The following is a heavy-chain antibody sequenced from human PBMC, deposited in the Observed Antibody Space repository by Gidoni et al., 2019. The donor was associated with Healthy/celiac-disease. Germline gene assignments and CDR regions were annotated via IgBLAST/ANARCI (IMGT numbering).Heavy chain of an antibody. V-gene: IGHV3-23*01. CDR1: GFTFSSYA. Sequence: EVQLLESGGGLVQPGGSLRLSCAASGFTFSSYAMSWVRQAPGKGLEVVSAISGSGGSTYYADSVKGRFTISRDNSKNTLYLQMNSLRAEDTAVYYCATGLGYDSSGYYQGYWGQGTLVTVSS. CDR3: ATGLGYDSSGYYQGY. CDR2: ISGSGGST. J-gene: IGHJ4*02. D-gene: IGHD3-22*01.